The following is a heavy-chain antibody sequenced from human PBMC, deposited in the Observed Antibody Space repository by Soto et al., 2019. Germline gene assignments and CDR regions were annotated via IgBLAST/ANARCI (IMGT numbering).Heavy chain of an antibody. D-gene: IGHD3-9*01. J-gene: IGHJ5*02. Sequence: SETLSLSCFVSGGSVTCYHCCWIRQPTEKGLVCIGYVHHSGSTSYHPALRRRVKISVETSKNQFSLKLASVPAADTAEYFCARGVPCTVTSYFCSWGQGNLVTVSS. V-gene: IGHV4-59*02. CDR3: ARGVPCTVTSYFCS. CDR2: VHHSGST. CDR1: GGSVTCYH.